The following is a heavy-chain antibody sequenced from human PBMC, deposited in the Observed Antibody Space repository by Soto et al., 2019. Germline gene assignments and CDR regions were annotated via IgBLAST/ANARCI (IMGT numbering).Heavy chain of an antibody. Sequence: XSVKVSFKASGYAFSDFDIDLLRQAAGQGPEWMGWMNSKSGDTFSAQRLQGKFNMTWDTSLSTAYMEVGSLTSDDAAIYYCARGKPFNYAGFDVWGQGTTVTVSS. J-gene: IGHJ6*02. V-gene: IGHV1-8*01. CDR1: GYAFSDFD. D-gene: IGHD3-16*01. CDR2: MNSKSGDT. CDR3: ARGKPFNYAGFDV.